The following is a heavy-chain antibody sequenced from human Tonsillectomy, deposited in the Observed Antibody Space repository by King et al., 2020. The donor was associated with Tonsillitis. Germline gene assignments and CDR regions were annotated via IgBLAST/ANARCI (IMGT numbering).Heavy chain of an antibody. V-gene: IGHV3-30*18. CDR3: AKDQEEGYCSSTSCFLSARGHYMDV. CDR1: GFTFSSYG. J-gene: IGHJ6*03. Sequence: VQLVESGGGVVQPGRSLRLSCAASGFTFSSYGMHWVRQAPGKGLEWVAVISYDGRNKYYADSVKGRFTISRDNSKNTLYLQMNSLRAEDTAVYYCAKDQEEGYCSSTSCFLSARGHYMDVWGKGTTVTVSS. D-gene: IGHD2-2*01. CDR2: ISYDGRNK.